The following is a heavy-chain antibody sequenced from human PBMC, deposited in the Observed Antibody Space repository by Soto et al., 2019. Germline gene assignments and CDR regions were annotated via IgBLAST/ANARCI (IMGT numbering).Heavy chain of an antibody. D-gene: IGHD2-2*01. Sequence: ASVKVSCKASGYTFTSYAMHWVRQAPGQRLEWMGWINAGNGNTKYSQKFQGRVTITRDTSASTAYMELSSLRSEDTAVYYCARDTFLCPTCFDYWGQGTLVTVSS. V-gene: IGHV1-3*01. J-gene: IGHJ4*02. CDR1: GYTFTSYA. CDR2: INAGNGNT. CDR3: ARDTFLCPTCFDY.